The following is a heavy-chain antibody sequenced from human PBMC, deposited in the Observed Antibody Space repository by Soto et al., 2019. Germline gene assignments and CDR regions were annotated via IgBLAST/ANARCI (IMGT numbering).Heavy chain of an antibody. CDR2: INHSGST. V-gene: IGHV4-34*01. CDR1: GGSFSGYY. D-gene: IGHD5-18*01. Sequence: SETLSLTCAVYGGSFSGYYWSWIRQPPGKGLEWIGEINHSGSTNYNPSLKSRVTISVDTSKNQFSLKLSSVTAADTAVYYCARKSVPLAGYGYDFRQIYFDYWGQGTLVTVSS. CDR3: ARKSVPLAGYGYDFRQIYFDY. J-gene: IGHJ4*02.